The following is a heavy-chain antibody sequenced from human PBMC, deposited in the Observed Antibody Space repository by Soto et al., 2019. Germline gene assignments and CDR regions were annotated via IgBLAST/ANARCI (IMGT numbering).Heavy chain of an antibody. J-gene: IGHJ4*02. CDR2: ISSSSSYI. V-gene: IGHV3-21*01. Sequence: GGSLRLSCAASGFTFSSYSMNWVRQAPGKGLEWVSSISSSSSYIYYADSVKGRFTISRDNAKNSLYLQMNSLRAEDTAVYYCARVVLTGYYYFDYWGQGTLVTAPQ. CDR1: GFTFSSYS. CDR3: ARVVLTGYYYFDY. D-gene: IGHD3-9*01.